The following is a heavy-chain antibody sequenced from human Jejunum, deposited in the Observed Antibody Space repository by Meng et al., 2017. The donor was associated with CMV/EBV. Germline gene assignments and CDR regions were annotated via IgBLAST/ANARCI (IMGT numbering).Heavy chain of an antibody. V-gene: IGHV1-46*01. CDR3: ARELGYCSSVSCYRGGWFDP. J-gene: IGHJ5*02. Sequence: YIPWWRQAPGQGLEWMGMIDPSGGSTTTARKFQGRVTMTTYTSTSTVYMELSSLRSEDTAVYYCARELGYCSSVSCYRGGWFDPWGQGTLVTVSS. D-gene: IGHD2-2*02. CDR2: IDPSGGST. CDR1: Y.